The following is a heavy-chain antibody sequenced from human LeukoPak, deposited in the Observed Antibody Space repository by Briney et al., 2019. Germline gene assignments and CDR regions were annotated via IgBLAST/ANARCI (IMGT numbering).Heavy chain of an antibody. J-gene: IGHJ3*02. Sequence: SETLSLTCTVSGGSISSSSYYWGWIRQPPGKGLEWIGSIYYSGSTYYNPSLKSRVTISVDTSKNQFSLKLSSVTAADTAVYYCARHRPSEYSRADDAFDIWGQGTMVTVSS. CDR3: ARHRPSEYSRADDAFDI. CDR1: GGSISSSSYY. D-gene: IGHD6-6*01. CDR2: IYYSGST. V-gene: IGHV4-39*01.